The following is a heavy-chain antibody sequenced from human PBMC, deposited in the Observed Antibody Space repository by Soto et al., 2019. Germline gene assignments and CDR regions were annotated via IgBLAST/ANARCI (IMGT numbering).Heavy chain of an antibody. CDR3: AWVRWFGELLGVY. V-gene: IGHV1-69*02. CDR1: GGTFSSYT. CDR2: IIPILGIA. D-gene: IGHD3-10*01. Sequence: GASVKVSCKASGGTFSSYTISWVRQAPGQGLEWMGRIIPILGIANYAQKFQGRVTITADKSTSTAYMELSSLRSEDTAVYYCAWVRWFGELLGVYWGQGTLVTVSS. J-gene: IGHJ4*02.